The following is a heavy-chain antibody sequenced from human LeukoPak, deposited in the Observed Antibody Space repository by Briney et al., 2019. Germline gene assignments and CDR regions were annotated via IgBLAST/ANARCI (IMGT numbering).Heavy chain of an antibody. J-gene: IGHJ4*02. CDR1: GGSFSGYY. CDR2: INHSGST. CDR3: AREYCSGGSCSGGQDFEY. D-gene: IGHD2-15*01. V-gene: IGHV4-34*01. Sequence: SETLSLTCAVCGGSFSGYYWSWIRQPPAKGVEGIGEINHSGSTNYDPSLKGRGPISVDTSKYQFSLKLSSVTAADTAVDYCAREYCSGGSCSGGQDFEYWGQGALVTVSS.